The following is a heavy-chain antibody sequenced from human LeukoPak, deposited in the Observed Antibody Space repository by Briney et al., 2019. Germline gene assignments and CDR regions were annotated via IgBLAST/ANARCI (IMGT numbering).Heavy chain of an antibody. Sequence: QPGGSLRLSCAASGFTFSRYWMHWVRQAPGKGLVWVSRINTDGSSTSYADSVKGRFTISRDNAKNTLYLQMNSLRAEDTAVYYCARSGYYTPHYFDYWGQGTLVTVSS. J-gene: IGHJ4*02. CDR2: INTDGSST. D-gene: IGHD3-3*01. CDR3: ARSGYYTPHYFDY. CDR1: GFTFSRYW. V-gene: IGHV3-74*01.